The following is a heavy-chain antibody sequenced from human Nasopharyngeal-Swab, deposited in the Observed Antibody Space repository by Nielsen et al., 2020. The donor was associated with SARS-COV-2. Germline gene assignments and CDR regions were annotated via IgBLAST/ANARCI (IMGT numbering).Heavy chain of an antibody. Sequence: SETLSLTCAVYGGSFSGYYWSWIRQPPGKGLDWIGEINHSGSTKYNPSLKSRVNISVDTSKNQFSLKVSSVTAADTAVYYCARGGYYCSSTSYYYYSGYHYGMDVWGQGTTVTVSS. D-gene: IGHD2-2*01. CDR2: INHSGST. CDR1: GGSFSGYY. J-gene: IGHJ6*02. CDR3: ARGGYYCSSTSYYYYSGYHYGMDV. V-gene: IGHV4-34*01.